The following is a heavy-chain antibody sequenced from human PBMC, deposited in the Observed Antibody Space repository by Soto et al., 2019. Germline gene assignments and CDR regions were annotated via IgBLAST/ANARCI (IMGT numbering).Heavy chain of an antibody. CDR3: AREFRDNWNYEAFDI. CDR2: IVVGSGNT. Sequence: ASVKVSCKASGFTFTSSAVQWVRQARGQRLEWIGWIVVGSGNTNYAQKFQERVTITRDKSTSTAYMELSSLRSEDTAVYYCAREFRDNWNYEAFDIRGQGTMVTVSS. J-gene: IGHJ3*02. CDR1: GFTFTSSA. V-gene: IGHV1-58*01. D-gene: IGHD1-7*01.